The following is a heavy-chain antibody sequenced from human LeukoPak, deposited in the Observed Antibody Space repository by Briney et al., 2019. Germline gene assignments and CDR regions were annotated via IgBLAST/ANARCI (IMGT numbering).Heavy chain of an antibody. CDR3: ARVRYNNYMYYFDY. D-gene: IGHD4-11*01. V-gene: IGHV4-39*07. CDR1: GGSISSSSYY. Sequence: PETLSLTCTVSGGSISSSSYYWGWIRQPPGKGLEWIGSIYYSGSTNYNPSLKSRVTISVDTSNNQFSLKLNSVTAADTAVYYCARVRYNNYMYYFDYWGQGALVTVSS. CDR2: IYYSGST. J-gene: IGHJ4*02.